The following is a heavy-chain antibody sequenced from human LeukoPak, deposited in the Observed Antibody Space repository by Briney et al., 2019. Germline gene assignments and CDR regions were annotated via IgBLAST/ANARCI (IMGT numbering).Heavy chain of an antibody. J-gene: IGHJ5*02. V-gene: IGHV1-8*03. D-gene: IGHD1-20*01. Sequence: ASVKVSCKASGYTFTSYDINWVRQATGQGLEWMGWMNPNSGNTGYAQKFQGRVTITRNTSISTAYMELSSLRSEDTAVYYCARGNYNWKTNGENWFDPWGQGTLVTVSS. CDR2: MNPNSGNT. CDR1: GYTFTSYD. CDR3: ARGNYNWKTNGENWFDP.